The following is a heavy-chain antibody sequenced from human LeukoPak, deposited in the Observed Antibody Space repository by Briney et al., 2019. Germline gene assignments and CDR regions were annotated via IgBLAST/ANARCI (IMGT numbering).Heavy chain of an antibody. CDR2: IYHSGST. D-gene: IGHD7-27*01. CDR3: ATYPGDENY. J-gene: IGHJ4*02. Sequence: KTSETLSLTCAVYGGSFSGYYWSWIRQPPGKGLEWIGNIYHSGSTYYNPSLKRRVTISVDTSKNQLSLKLSSVTAADTAVYYCATYPGDENYWGQGTLVTVSS. V-gene: IGHV4-34*01. CDR1: GGSFSGYY.